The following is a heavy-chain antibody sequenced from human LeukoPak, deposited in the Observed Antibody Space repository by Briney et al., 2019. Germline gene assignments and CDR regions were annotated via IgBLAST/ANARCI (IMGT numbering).Heavy chain of an antibody. D-gene: IGHD2-15*01. J-gene: IGHJ5*02. CDR3: ARGKYCSGGECYSVRTSYNWFDP. CDR2: VIPMRNII. CDR1: GGAFNTHI. V-gene: IGHV1-69*02. Sequence: SVKVSCKASGGAFNTHIIHWVRQAPGQGLEWMGRVIPMRNIINYAPKFQGRVIITADNSKRTAYLELSSLTSDDTAVYYCARGKYCSGGECYSVRTSYNWFDPWGQGTVVTVSS.